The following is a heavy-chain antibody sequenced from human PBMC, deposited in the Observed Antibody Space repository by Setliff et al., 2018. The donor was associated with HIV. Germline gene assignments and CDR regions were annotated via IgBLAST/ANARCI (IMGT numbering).Heavy chain of an antibody. V-gene: IGHV4-59*01. CDR2: IYYSGST. CDR1: GGSISSSY. J-gene: IGHJ5*02. D-gene: IGHD6-13*01. CDR3: AREGGTGRSSWYGAYWYDP. Sequence: SETLSLTCTVSGGSISSSYWSWIRQPPGKGLEWIGYIYYSGSTNYNPSLKSRVTISVDTSKNQFSLRLSSVTAADTAVYYCAREGGTGRSSWYGAYWYDPWGQGTLVTVSS.